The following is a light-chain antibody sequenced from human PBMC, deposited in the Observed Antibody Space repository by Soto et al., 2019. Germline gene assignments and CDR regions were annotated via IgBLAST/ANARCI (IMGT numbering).Light chain of an antibody. CDR3: QQYKSYPYT. CDR2: DAS. V-gene: IGKV1-5*01. CDR1: QSISSW. Sequence: DIPMTQSPSTLSASVGDRVTITCRASQSISSWLAWYQQIPGKAPKLLTYDASTLESGVPSRFSGSGSGTEFTLTISSLQPDDFATYYCQQYKSYPYTFGQGTKLEIK. J-gene: IGKJ2*01.